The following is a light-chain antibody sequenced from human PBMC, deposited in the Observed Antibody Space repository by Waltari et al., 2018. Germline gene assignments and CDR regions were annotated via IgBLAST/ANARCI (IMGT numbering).Light chain of an antibody. CDR1: QSISNW. V-gene: IGKV1-5*03. J-gene: IGKJ4*01. Sequence: QMTQSPSTLSASVVDRVTITCRASQSISNWLAWYQQKPGKAPKLLLYKASTLESGVPSRFSGSGSGTEFTLTISSLQPDDFATYYCQQYNSYSLLTFGGGTKVEIK. CDR3: QQYNSYSLLT. CDR2: KAS.